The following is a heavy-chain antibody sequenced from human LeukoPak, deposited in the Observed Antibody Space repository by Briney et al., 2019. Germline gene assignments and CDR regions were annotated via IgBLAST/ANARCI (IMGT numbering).Heavy chain of an antibody. D-gene: IGHD3-22*01. CDR1: GFTFSSYW. CDR2: IKQDGSEK. V-gene: IGHV3-7*05. J-gene: IGHJ4*02. Sequence: GGSLRLSCAASGFTFSSYWMSWVRQAPGKGLEWVANIKQDGSEKYYVDSVKGRFTISRDNAKSSLYLQMNSLRAEDTAVYYCARVIYDSSGYYYDGSGFDYWGQGTLVTVSS. CDR3: ARVIYDSSGYYYDGSGFDY.